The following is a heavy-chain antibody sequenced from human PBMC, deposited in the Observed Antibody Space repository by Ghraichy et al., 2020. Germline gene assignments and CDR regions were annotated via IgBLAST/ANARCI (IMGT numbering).Heavy chain of an antibody. CDR3: AKFARDWPNEYLQH. D-gene: IGHD3/OR15-3a*01. J-gene: IGHJ1*01. Sequence: GGSLRLSCAASGFTFSNYAMSWVRQAPGKGLEWVSTISGSGGSTYYADSVKGRFTISRDNSRNTLYLRMNSLRGEDTAVYYCAKFARDWPNEYLQHWGQGALVTVSS. CDR1: GFTFSNYA. CDR2: ISGSGGST. V-gene: IGHV3-23*01.